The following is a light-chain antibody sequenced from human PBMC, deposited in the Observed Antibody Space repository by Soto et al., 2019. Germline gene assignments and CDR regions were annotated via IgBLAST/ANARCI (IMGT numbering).Light chain of an antibody. Sequence: EIVMTQSPATLSVSPGERVTLSCRASQSVSSSLAWYQQKPGQAPRLLIYGASTRATGIPARFSGSGSGTQSTLTISSLQSEDFAGYYCQQYNNLPTFTFGPGTNVDIK. CDR3: QQYNNLPTFT. V-gene: IGKV3-15*01. CDR2: GAS. CDR1: QSVSSS. J-gene: IGKJ3*01.